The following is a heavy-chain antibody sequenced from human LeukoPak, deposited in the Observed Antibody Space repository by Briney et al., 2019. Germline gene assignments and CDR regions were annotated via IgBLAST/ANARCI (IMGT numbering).Heavy chain of an antibody. D-gene: IGHD3-22*01. CDR2: IIPFFGTA. Sequence: ASVKVSCKASGGTFSSYAISWVRQAPGQGLEWMGGIIPFFGTANYAQKFQGRVTITADESTSTAYMELSSLRSEDTAVYYCASGDSSGYGWFDPWGQGTLVTVSS. CDR1: GGTFSSYA. J-gene: IGHJ5*02. V-gene: IGHV1-69*01. CDR3: ASGDSSGYGWFDP.